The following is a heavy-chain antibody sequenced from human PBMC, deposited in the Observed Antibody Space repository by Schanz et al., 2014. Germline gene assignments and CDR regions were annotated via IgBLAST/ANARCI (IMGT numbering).Heavy chain of an antibody. Sequence: EVQLVESGGGLVQPGGSLRLSCAASGFIFSNSWMSWVRQAPGKGLEWVANIKQDGSEKYYVDSVKGRFTISRDNAKNSLYLQMNSVTAEDSAVYYCARGVRIDYWGQGTLVTVAS. CDR3: ARGVRIDY. V-gene: IGHV3-7*01. J-gene: IGHJ4*02. D-gene: IGHD3-3*01. CDR1: GFIFSNSW. CDR2: IKQDGSEK.